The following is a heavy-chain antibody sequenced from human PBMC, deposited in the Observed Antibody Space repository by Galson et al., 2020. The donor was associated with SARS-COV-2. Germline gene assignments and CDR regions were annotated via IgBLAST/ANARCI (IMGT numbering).Heavy chain of an antibody. V-gene: IGHV1-69*02. D-gene: IGHD6-19*01. CDR1: GGSLKSST. J-gene: IGHJ6*02. CDR2: IFPNLGVT. Sequence: SVKVSCKASGGSLKSSTITWVRQAPGQGLEWMGRIFPNLGVTNDAQNFQDRVTITADKLTSTVYMELRSLRFEDTAVYFCASEPPIGYSSQRSVGMDVWGQGTTVTVSS. CDR3: ASEPPIGYSSQRSVGMDV.